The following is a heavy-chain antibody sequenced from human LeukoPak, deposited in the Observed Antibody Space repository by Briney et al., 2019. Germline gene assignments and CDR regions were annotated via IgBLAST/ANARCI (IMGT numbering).Heavy chain of an antibody. CDR3: AREARPYCSGGSCYSGFDY. J-gene: IGHJ4*02. CDR1: GFTFSSYG. Sequence: GRSLRLSCAASGFTFSSYGMHWVRQAPGKGLEWVAVIWYDGSNKYYADSVKGRFTISRDNSKNTLYLQMNSLRAEDTAVYYCAREARPYCSGGSCYSGFDYWGQGTLVTVSS. D-gene: IGHD2-15*01. V-gene: IGHV3-33*01. CDR2: IWYDGSNK.